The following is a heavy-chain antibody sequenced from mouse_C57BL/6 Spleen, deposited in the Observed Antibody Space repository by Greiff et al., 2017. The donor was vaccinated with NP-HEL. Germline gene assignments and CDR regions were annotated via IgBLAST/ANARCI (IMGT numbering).Heavy chain of an antibody. Sequence: VQLQQSGAELVKPGASVKLSCKASGYTFTSYWMHWVKQRPGQGLEWIGMIHPNSGSTNYNEKFKSKATLTVDKSSSTAYMQLSSLTSEDSAVYYCARSVVYYAMDYWGQGTSVTVSS. CDR2: IHPNSGST. CDR1: GYTFTSYW. V-gene: IGHV1-64*01. D-gene: IGHD1-1*02. J-gene: IGHJ4*01. CDR3: ARSVVYYAMDY.